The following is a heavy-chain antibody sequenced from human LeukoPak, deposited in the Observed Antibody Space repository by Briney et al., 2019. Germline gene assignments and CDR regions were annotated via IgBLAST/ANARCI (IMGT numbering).Heavy chain of an antibody. D-gene: IGHD3-3*01. CDR3: ARVRGSGYYTGRWFDP. Sequence: SVKVSCKASGGTFSSYAISWVRQAPGQGLEWMGGIIPIFGTANYAQKFQGRVTITTDESTSTAYMELSSLRSEDTAVYYCARVRGSGYYTGRWFDPWGQGTLVTVSS. CDR1: GGTFSSYA. J-gene: IGHJ5*02. V-gene: IGHV1-69*05. CDR2: IIPIFGTA.